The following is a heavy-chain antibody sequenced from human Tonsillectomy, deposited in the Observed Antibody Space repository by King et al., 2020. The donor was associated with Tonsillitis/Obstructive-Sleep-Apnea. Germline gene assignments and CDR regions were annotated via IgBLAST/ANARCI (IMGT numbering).Heavy chain of an antibody. CDR2: INPSGGST. V-gene: IGHV1-46*01. Sequence: VQLVESGAEVKKPGASVKVSCTASGYTFTSYYMHWVRQAPGQGLEWMGIINPSGGSTRYAQKFQGRVTMTRDTSTSTVYMELSSLRSEDTAVYYCARAGDYGGGYNWLDPWGQGTLVTVSS. J-gene: IGHJ5*02. CDR3: ARAGDYGGGYNWLDP. CDR1: GYTFTSYY. D-gene: IGHD4-17*01.